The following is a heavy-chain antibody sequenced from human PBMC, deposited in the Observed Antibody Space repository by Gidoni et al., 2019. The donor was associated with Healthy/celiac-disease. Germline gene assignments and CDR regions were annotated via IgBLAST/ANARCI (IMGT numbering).Heavy chain of an antibody. CDR2: IYPGDSDT. J-gene: IGHJ3*02. Sequence: VQLVQSGAEVKKPGESLKISCKGSGYSFTSYWIGWVRQMPGKGLEWMGIIYPGDSDTRYSPSFQGQVTISADKSISTAYLQWSSLKASDTAMYYCARHAGYYGDFNDAFDIWGQGTMVTVSS. CDR3: ARHAGYYGDFNDAFDI. D-gene: IGHD4-17*01. V-gene: IGHV5-51*01. CDR1: GYSFTSYW.